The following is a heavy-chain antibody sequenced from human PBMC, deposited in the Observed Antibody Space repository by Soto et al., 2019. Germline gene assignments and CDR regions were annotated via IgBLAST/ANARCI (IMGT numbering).Heavy chain of an antibody. CDR2: ISYDGSNK. CDR1: GFTFSSYA. V-gene: IGHV3-30-3*01. J-gene: IGHJ5*02. CDR3: ARDLVRVYYDSGWFDP. Sequence: GGSLRLSCAASGFTFSSYAMHWVRQAPGKGLEWVAVISYDGSNKYYADSVKGRFTISRDNSKNTLYLQMNSLRAEDTAVYYCARDLVRVYYDSGWFDPWGQGTLVTVSS. D-gene: IGHD3-22*01.